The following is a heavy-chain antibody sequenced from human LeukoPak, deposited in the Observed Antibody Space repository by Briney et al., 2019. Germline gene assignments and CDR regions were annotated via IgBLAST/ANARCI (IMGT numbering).Heavy chain of an antibody. CDR1: GGSFSGYY. J-gene: IGHJ6*02. Sequence: SETLSLTCAVYGGSFSGYYWSWIRQPPGKGLEWIGEINHSGSTNYNPSLKSRVTISVDTSKNQFSLKLSSVTAADTAVYYCAGQKRRPPGYCSRTTCYKYYYYYGRDVWGQGTTVTVPS. V-gene: IGHV4-34*01. D-gene: IGHD2-2*02. CDR3: AGQKRRPPGYCSRTTCYKYYYYYGRDV. CDR2: INHSGST.